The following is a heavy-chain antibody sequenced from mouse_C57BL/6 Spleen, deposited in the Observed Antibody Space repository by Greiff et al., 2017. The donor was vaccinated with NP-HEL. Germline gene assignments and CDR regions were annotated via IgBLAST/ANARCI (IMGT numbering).Heavy chain of an antibody. Sequence: EVQLQQSGPELVKPGASVKISCKASGYTFTDYYMNWVKQSHGKSLEWIGDINPNNGGTSYNQKFKGKATLTVDKSSSTAYMELRSLTSEDSAVYYCARRRTYYDYGYAMDYWGKGTSVTVSS. CDR3: ARRRTYYDYGYAMDY. CDR1: GYTFTDYY. CDR2: INPNNGGT. V-gene: IGHV1-26*01. D-gene: IGHD2-4*01. J-gene: IGHJ4*01.